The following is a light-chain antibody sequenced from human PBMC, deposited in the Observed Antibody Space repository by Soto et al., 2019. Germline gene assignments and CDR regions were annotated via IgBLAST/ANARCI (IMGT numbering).Light chain of an antibody. J-gene: IGKJ1*01. CDR1: QSFSTTY. CDR2: GAS. Sequence: EIVLTQSPGTLSLSPGERATLSCRASQSFSTTYLAWYQQKPGQAPRLLIYGASSRATGIPDRFSGIGSGSDFTLTISRLEPEDFAVYYCQPYGRSQTCTLGPGTKVEIK. V-gene: IGKV3-20*01. CDR3: QPYGRSQTCT.